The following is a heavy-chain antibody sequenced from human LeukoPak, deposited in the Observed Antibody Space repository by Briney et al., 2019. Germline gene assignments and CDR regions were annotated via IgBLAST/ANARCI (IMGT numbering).Heavy chain of an antibody. CDR1: GASINNNF. J-gene: IGHJ4*02. CDR3: AICYGANEGSFDY. D-gene: IGHD4-17*01. V-gene: IGHV4-59*05. Sequence: PSETLSLTCTVSGASINNNFWTWIRQPPGKGLEWIGSIYYSGSTYYNPSLKSRVTISVDTSKNQFSLKLSSVTAADTAVYYCAICYGANEGSFDYWGQGTLVTVSS. CDR2: IYYSGST.